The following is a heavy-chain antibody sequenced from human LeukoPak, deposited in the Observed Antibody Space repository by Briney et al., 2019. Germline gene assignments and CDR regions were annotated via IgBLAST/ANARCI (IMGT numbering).Heavy chain of an antibody. V-gene: IGHV1-18*01. CDR1: GYTFTTYG. J-gene: IGHJ4*02. CDR2: ISAYNGQT. D-gene: IGHD3-10*01. Sequence: ASVKVSCKASGYTFTTYGISWVRQAPGQGLEWMGWISAYNGQTNYAQKFQGRVTMTTDTSTTTVYMALRSLRSDDTAVYYCARWGFTYGFFDNWGQGTLVTVSS. CDR3: ARWGFTYGFFDN.